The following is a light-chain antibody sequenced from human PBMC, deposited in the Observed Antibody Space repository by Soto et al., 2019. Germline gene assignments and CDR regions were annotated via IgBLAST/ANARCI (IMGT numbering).Light chain of an antibody. CDR1: QSVSSY. CDR2: DAS. J-gene: IGKJ5*01. Sequence: IVLTQSPATLSLSSGERATLSCRASQSVSSYLAWYQQKPGQAPRLLIYDASNRATGIPARFSGSGSGTDFPLTITSLEPEDFAVYSCQQRSNWPPVTFGQGTRLEIK. CDR3: QQRSNWPPVT. V-gene: IGKV3-11*01.